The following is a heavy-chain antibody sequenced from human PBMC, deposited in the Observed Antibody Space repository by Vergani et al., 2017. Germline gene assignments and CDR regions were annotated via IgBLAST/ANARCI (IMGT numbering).Heavy chain of an antibody. V-gene: IGHV3-30*02. CDR1: GFTFNSYG. CDR2: IRSDESRR. J-gene: IGHJ4*02. D-gene: IGHD2-15*01. Sequence: QVQLVESGGGVGQPGGSLRLSCAASGFTFNSYGMHWVRQAPGKGLEWVASIRSDESRRYYGDSMEDPCTISRDNSKNTLYLQMKSLRPEDTAVYYCAKEGGGYCSGGTCYPEYWGQGTLVIVS. CDR3: AKEGGGYCSGGTCYPEY.